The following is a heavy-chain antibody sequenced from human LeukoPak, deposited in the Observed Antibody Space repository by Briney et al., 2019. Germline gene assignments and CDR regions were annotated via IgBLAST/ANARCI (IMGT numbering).Heavy chain of an antibody. CDR1: GYIISSYY. Sequence: ASVKVSCTASGYIISSYYIHWVRQAPGQGLEWMCIISPSGGGTSYAQRFQGRVSVARDTSTNTVYMELSRLRSDDTAVYYCARQRHCSAGSCYSEYWGQGTLVTVSS. CDR2: ISPSGGGT. V-gene: IGHV1-46*01. J-gene: IGHJ4*02. D-gene: IGHD2-15*01. CDR3: ARQRHCSAGSCYSEY.